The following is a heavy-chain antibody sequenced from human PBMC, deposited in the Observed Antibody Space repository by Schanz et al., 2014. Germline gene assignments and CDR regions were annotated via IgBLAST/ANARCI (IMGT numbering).Heavy chain of an antibody. J-gene: IGHJ6*02. Sequence: QVQLVQSGVEVKRPGASVRVSCKASGYSFTDYAIHWVRQAPGQGLEWMGWISGYNGDTNYAPKFQDRVTMTTDTSTGITSLELRNLKSDDTAVYYCARDRVSFVRGPLGVDWGQGTSVTVSS. CDR1: GYSFTDYA. V-gene: IGHV1-18*01. CDR3: ARDRVSFVRGPLGVD. D-gene: IGHD3-10*01. CDR2: ISGYNGDT.